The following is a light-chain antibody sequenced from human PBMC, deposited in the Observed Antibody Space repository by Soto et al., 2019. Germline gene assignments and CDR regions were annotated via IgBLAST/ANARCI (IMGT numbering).Light chain of an antibody. CDR1: RDDIGAYDY. CDR3: NSYKNSSAVV. J-gene: IGLJ2*01. CDR2: EVT. V-gene: IGLV2-14*01. Sequence: QSVLTQPASVSGSPGQSITISCAGTRDDIGAYDYVSWYQQHPGNAPKLLVYEVTNRPSGVSDRFSGSKSGNTASLTISGLQAEDEADYYFNSYKNSSAVVFAGGTKVTX.